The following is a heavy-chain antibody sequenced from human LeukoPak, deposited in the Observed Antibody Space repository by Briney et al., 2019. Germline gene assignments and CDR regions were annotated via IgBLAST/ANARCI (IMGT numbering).Heavy chain of an antibody. CDR2: IYSGGST. CDR1: GFXVSSNY. Sequence: PGGSLSLSCAASGFXVSSNYMSWVRQAPGKGLEWVSVIYSGGSTYYADSVKGRFTISRDSSKSTLYLQMNSLRAEDTAVYYCARDGGIGPWGFDPWGQGTQVTVSS. J-gene: IGHJ5*02. V-gene: IGHV3-66*01. D-gene: IGHD2-21*01. CDR3: ARDGGIGPWGFDP.